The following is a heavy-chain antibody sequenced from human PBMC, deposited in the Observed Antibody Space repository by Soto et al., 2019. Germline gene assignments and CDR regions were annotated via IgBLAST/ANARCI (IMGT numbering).Heavy chain of an antibody. J-gene: IGHJ4*02. CDR3: ARRSAIYYFDY. Sequence: PSETLSLTCTVSGGSISSHYWSWIRQPPGKGLEWIGYIYYSGSTNYNPSLKSRVTISVDTSKNQFSLKLSSVTAADTAVYYCARRSAIYYFDYWGQGTLVTVSS. CDR1: GGSISSHY. V-gene: IGHV4-59*11. CDR2: IYYSGST.